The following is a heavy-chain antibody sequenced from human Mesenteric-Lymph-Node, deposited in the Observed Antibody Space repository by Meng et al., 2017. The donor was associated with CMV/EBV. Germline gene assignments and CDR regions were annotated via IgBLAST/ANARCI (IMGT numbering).Heavy chain of an antibody. CDR3: ARDRNGYGIFDY. CDR2: IYYSGST. CDR1: GGSISSGGYY. Sequence: TVSGGSISSGGYYWSWIRQHPGKGLEWIGYIYYSGSTYYNPSLESRVTISVDTSKNQFSLKLSSVTAADTAVYYCARDRNGYGIFDYWGQGTLVTVSS. D-gene: IGHD5-12*01. J-gene: IGHJ4*02. V-gene: IGHV4-31*03.